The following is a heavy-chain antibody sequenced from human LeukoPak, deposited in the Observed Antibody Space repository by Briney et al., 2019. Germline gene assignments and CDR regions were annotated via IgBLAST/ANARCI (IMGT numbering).Heavy chain of an antibody. CDR3: ARAYYQGVAFDI. V-gene: IGHV4-59*01. CDR2: IYYSGST. Sequence: SETLSLTCTVSGGSISSYYWSWIRQPPGKGLEWIGYIYYSGSTNYNPSLKSRVTISVDTSKNQFSLRLSSVTAADTAVYYCARAYYQGVAFDIWGQGTMVTVSS. CDR1: GGSISSYY. D-gene: IGHD1-26*01. J-gene: IGHJ3*02.